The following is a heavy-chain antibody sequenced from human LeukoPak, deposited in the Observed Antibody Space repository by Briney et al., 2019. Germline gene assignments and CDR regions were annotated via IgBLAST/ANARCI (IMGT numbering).Heavy chain of an antibody. V-gene: IGHV3-11*01. CDR1: GFIFSDYY. CDR2: ISNSGSTI. CDR3: AREVRLLFY. Sequence: PGGSLRLSCAASGFIFSDYYMSWIRQAPGKGLEWISYISNSGSTIYYADSVKGRFTLSRDNAKNSLYLQMNSLRAEDTAVYYCAREVRLLFYWGQGTLVTVSS. J-gene: IGHJ4*02. D-gene: IGHD2-15*01.